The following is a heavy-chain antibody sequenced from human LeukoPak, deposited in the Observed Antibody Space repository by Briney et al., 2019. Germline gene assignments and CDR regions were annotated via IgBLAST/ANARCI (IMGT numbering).Heavy chain of an antibody. CDR1: GGSFSGYY. Sequence: PSETLSLTCAVYGGSFSGYYWSWIRQPPGKGLEWIGEINHSGSTNYNPSPKSRVTISVDTSKNQFSLKLSSVTAADTAVYYCARELGGDTNDYWGQGTLVTVSS. CDR2: INHSGST. J-gene: IGHJ4*02. CDR3: ARELGGDTNDY. D-gene: IGHD2-8*01. V-gene: IGHV4-34*01.